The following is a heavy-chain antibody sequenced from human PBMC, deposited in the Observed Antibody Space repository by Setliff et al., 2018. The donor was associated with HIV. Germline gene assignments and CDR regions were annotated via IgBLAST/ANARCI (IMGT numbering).Heavy chain of an antibody. CDR2: FHYRGSP. D-gene: IGHD6-6*01. CDR3: ARSVARDYWYFGH. J-gene: IGHJ2*01. Sequence: TLSLTCTVSGGSISSYYWSWIRQPPGEGLEFLGFFHYRGSPIYNPSLKSRVKISVDTSKNQFSLNLTSVTAADTAVYYCARSVARDYWYFGHWGRGTLVTVSS. V-gene: IGHV4-59*01. CDR1: GGSISSYY.